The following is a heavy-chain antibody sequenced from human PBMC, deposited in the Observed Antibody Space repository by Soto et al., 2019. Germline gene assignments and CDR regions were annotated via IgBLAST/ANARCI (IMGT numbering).Heavy chain of an antibody. D-gene: IGHD2-21*02. J-gene: IGHJ4*02. CDR1: GYTFINYY. CDR2: VNPRSGDT. V-gene: IGHV1-2*02. Sequence: QAQLVQSGAEVKKPGASVKVSCKTSGYTFINYYIHWVRQAPGQGLEWMGWVNPRSGDTNYAQKFQGMVTMTRDTSISTAYMELSSLRSDDTAVFYCARQLAYCGGDCFTEPIDYWGQGTLVTVSS. CDR3: ARQLAYCGGDCFTEPIDY.